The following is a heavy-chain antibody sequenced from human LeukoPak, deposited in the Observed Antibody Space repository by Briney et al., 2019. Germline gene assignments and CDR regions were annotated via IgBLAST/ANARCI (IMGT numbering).Heavy chain of an antibody. V-gene: IGHV3-20*04. CDR3: ARPGYYDSSGYYYKSPFDY. J-gene: IGHJ4*02. D-gene: IGHD3-22*01. CDR2: INWNGGST. CDR1: GFTFDDYG. Sequence: PGGSLRLSCAASGFTFDDYGMSWVRQAPGKGLEWVSGINWNGGSTGYADSVKGRFTISRDSAKNSLYLQMNSLRAEGTALYYCARPGYYDSSGYYYKSPFDYWGQGTLVTVSS.